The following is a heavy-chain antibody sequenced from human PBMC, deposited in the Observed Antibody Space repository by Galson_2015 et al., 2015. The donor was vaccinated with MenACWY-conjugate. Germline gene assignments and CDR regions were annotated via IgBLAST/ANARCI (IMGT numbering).Heavy chain of an antibody. J-gene: IGHJ6*03. D-gene: IGHD3-3*01. CDR3: ARDRLDFGVVRYYYYYMDV. V-gene: IGHV3-48*01. Sequence: SLRLSCAASGFTFSSYSMNWVRQAPGKGLEWVSYISSSSSTIYYADSVKGRFTISRDNAKNSLYLQMNSLRAEDTAVYYCARDRLDFGVVRYYYYYMDVWGKGTTVTVSS. CDR2: ISSSSSTI. CDR1: GFTFSSYS.